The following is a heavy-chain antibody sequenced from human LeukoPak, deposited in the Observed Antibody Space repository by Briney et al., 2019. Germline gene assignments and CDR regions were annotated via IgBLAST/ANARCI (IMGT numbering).Heavy chain of an antibody. CDR2: INPDSGGT. CDR3: ARVRSEDNDWYGYGY. V-gene: IGHV1-2*04. D-gene: IGHD5-18*01. CDR1: GYTFTDYY. Sequence: ASVKVSCKASGYTFTDYYMYWVRQAPGQGLEWMGWINPDSGGTNYAQKVQDWVTMTRDTSISPAYTELRRLRSDGTAVYYCARVRSEDNDWYGYGYWGEGSLVTVSS. J-gene: IGHJ4*02.